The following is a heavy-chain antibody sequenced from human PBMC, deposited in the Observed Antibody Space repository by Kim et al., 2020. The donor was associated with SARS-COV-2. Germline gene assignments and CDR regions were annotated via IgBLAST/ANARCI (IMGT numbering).Heavy chain of an antibody. J-gene: IGHJ4*02. CDR1: GGSISSSSYY. CDR3: ARQGAYYDYVWGSYRHHPIDY. Sequence: SETLSLTCTVSGGSISSSSYYWGWIRQPPGKGLGWIGSIYYSGSTYYNPSLKSRVTISVDTSKNQFSLKLSSVTAADTAVYYCARQGAYYDYVWGSYRHHPIDYWGQGTLVTVSS. V-gene: IGHV4-39*01. D-gene: IGHD3-16*02. CDR2: IYYSGST.